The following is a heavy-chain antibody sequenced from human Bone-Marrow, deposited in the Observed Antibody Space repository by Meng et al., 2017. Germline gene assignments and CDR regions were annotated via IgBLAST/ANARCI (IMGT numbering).Heavy chain of an antibody. CDR2: IYSGGST. CDR1: GFIFSSYN. Sequence: GESLKISCAAAGFIFSSYNMNWVRQAPGKGLEWVSVIYSGGSTYYADSVKGRFTISRDNSKNTLYLQMNSLRAEDTAVYYCARDGGYSGYDEGGFDYWGQGTLVTVSS. J-gene: IGHJ4*02. CDR3: ARDGGYSGYDEGGFDY. D-gene: IGHD5-12*01. V-gene: IGHV3-66*02.